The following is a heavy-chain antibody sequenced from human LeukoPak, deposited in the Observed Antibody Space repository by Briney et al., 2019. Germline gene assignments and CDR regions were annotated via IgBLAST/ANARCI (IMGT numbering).Heavy chain of an antibody. D-gene: IGHD4-17*01. CDR3: ARGFYGDHFDY. J-gene: IGHJ4*02. Sequence: ASVKVSCKASGGTFSSYAISWVRQAPGQGLEWMGGIIPIFGTANYAQKFQGRVTITADESTSTAYMEPSSLRSEDTAVYYCARGFYGDHFDYWGQGTLVTVSS. CDR1: GGTFSSYA. V-gene: IGHV1-69*13. CDR2: IIPIFGTA.